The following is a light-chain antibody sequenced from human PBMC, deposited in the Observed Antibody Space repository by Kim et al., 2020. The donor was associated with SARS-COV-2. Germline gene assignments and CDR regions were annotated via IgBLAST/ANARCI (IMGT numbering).Light chain of an antibody. V-gene: IGKV3-20*01. CDR3: QQYGSSPPYS. J-gene: IGKJ2*03. CDR1: QSVSSSY. Sequence: SRGERATLSCRASQSVSSSYLAWYQQKPGQAPRLIIYGASSRATGIPDRFSGSGSGTDFTLTISRLEPEDFAVYYCQQYGSSPPYSFGQGTKLEI. CDR2: GAS.